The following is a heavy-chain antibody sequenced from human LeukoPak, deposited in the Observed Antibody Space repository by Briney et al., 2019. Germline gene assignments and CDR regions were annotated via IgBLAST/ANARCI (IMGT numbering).Heavy chain of an antibody. CDR2: INSDGSST. V-gene: IGHV3-74*01. D-gene: IGHD1-26*01. CDR3: VLFRRVVGATTEVDY. Sequence: GGSLRLSCAASGFSFSSYWMHWVRQTPGKGLVWVSRINSDGSSTSYADSVKGRFTISRDNAKNTLYLQMNSLRTEDTAVYHCVLFRRVVGATTEVDYWGQGTLVTVSS. CDR1: GFSFSSYW. J-gene: IGHJ4*02.